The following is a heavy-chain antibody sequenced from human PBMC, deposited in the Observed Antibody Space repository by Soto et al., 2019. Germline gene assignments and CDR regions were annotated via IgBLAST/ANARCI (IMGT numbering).Heavy chain of an antibody. CDR2: MNPNSGNT. D-gene: IGHD4-17*01. V-gene: IGHV1-8*01. Sequence: QVQLVQSGAEVKKPGASVKVSCKASGYTFTSYDINWVRQATGQGLEWMGWMNPNSGNTGYAQKFQGRVTMTRNTSISTAYTELSSLRSADMAVSYRARTLYGGNVDYWGQGPLVAFSS. CDR3: ARTLYGGNVDY. J-gene: IGHJ4*02. CDR1: GYTFTSYD.